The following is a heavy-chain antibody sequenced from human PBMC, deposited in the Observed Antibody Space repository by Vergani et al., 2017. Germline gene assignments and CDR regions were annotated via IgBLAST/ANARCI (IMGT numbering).Heavy chain of an antibody. Sequence: EVQLVQSGAEVKKPGESLRISCKGSGYSFTSYWISWVRQMPGKGLEWMGRIDPSDSYTNYSPSFQGHVTISADKSISTAYLQWSSLKASDTAMYYCARHTGPVYSSGWYPFDYWGQGTLVTVSS. CDR3: ARHTGPVYSSGWYPFDY. CDR1: GYSFTSYW. D-gene: IGHD6-19*01. V-gene: IGHV5-10-1*01. CDR2: IDPSDSYT. J-gene: IGHJ4*02.